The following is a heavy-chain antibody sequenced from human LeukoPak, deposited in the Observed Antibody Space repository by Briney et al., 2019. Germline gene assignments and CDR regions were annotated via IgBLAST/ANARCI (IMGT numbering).Heavy chain of an antibody. D-gene: IGHD4-23*01. Sequence: GGSLRLSCAASEFTFSSYAMNWVRQAPGKGLEWVSGISGSGGSTYYADSVKGRFTISRDDSKNTLYLQMNSLRDEDTAVYYCARNGTSVVTVDAFDIWGQGTMVTVSS. CDR3: ARNGTSVVTVDAFDI. CDR1: EFTFSSYA. CDR2: ISGSGGST. J-gene: IGHJ3*02. V-gene: IGHV3-23*01.